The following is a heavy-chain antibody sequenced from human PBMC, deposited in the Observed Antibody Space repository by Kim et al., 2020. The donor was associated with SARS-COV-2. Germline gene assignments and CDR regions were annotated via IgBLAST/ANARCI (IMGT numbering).Heavy chain of an antibody. D-gene: IGHD6-19*01. V-gene: IGHV6-1*01. Sequence: SQTLSLTCAISGDSVSSNSAAWNWIRQSPSRGLEWLGRTYYRSKWYNDYAVSVKSRITINPDTSKNQFSLQLNSVTPEDTAVYYCARDRGYSSGWRHYYYGMDVWGQGTTVTVSS. CDR3: ARDRGYSSGWRHYYYGMDV. CDR1: GDSVSSNSAA. CDR2: TYYRSKWYN. J-gene: IGHJ6*02.